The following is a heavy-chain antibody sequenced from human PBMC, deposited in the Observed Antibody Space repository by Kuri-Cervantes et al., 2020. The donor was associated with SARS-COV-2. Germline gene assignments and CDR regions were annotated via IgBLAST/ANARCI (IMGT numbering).Heavy chain of an antibody. D-gene: IGHD3-3*01. CDR2: IYYSGST. CDR3: ARQMMSSITIFGVVITRSWFDP. V-gene: IGHV4-39*01. Sequence: SETLSLTCTVSGGSISGYYWGWIRQPPGKGLEWIGSIYYSGSTYYNPSLKSRVTISVDTSKNQFSLKLSPVTAADTAVYYCARQMMSSITIFGVVITRSWFDPWGQGTLVTVSS. J-gene: IGHJ5*02. CDR1: GGSISGYY.